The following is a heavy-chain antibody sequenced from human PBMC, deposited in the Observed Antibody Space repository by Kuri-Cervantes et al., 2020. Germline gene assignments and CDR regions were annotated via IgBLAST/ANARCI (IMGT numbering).Heavy chain of an antibody. V-gene: IGHV4-59*12. CDR2: IYYSGST. Sequence: ESLKISCTVSGGSISSYYWSWIRQPPGKGLEWIGYIYYSGSTNYNPSLKSRVTISVDTSKNQFSLKLSSVTAADTAAYYCARGRGGWTYYYYYMDVWGKGTTVTVSS. CDR1: GGSISSYY. J-gene: IGHJ6*03. CDR3: ARGRGGWTYYYYYMDV. D-gene: IGHD6-19*01.